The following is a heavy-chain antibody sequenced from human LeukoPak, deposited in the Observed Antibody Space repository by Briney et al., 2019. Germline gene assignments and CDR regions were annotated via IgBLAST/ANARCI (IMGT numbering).Heavy chain of an antibody. CDR3: AKDPELS. V-gene: IGHV3-43*02. CDR2: ISGDGHST. J-gene: IGHJ5*02. Sequence: GGSLRLSCAASGFTFDDYAMHWVRQAPGKGLEWVSLISGDGHSTYYADSVKGRFTISRDNSKNSLYLQMNSLRNEDTAFYYCAKDPELSWGQGTLVTVSS. D-gene: IGHD2/OR15-2a*01. CDR1: GFTFDDYA.